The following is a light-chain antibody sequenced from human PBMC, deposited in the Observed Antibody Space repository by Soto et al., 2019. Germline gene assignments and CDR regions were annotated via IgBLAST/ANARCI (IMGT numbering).Light chain of an antibody. CDR1: QTINNG. J-gene: IGKJ2*01. Sequence: EIVLTQSPGTLSLSPGERATLSCRASQTINNGLAWYQHKRGQAPRLLIYGASVRDIGIPDRFGGSGSGTDFTRNISRLEPEYFAVYFCQQYGVSPYTFGQGTKVAFK. CDR2: GAS. V-gene: IGKV3-20*01. CDR3: QQYGVSPYT.